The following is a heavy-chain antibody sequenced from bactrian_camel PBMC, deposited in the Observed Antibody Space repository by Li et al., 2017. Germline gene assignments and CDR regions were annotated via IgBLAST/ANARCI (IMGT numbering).Heavy chain of an antibody. CDR1: GYEFSTGC. V-gene: IGHV3S53*01. J-gene: IGHJ4*01. Sequence: HVQLVESGGGSAQPGGSLRLSCVASGYEFSTGCMGRFRQFPGKDRQVVAGLSGHGATMYVDSVKGRFTISKDNAQHILYLQMDSLKDEDTAVYYCAAGSSGAGYTFLRADAFPYWGQGTQVTVS. D-gene: IGHD2*01. CDR3: AAGSSGAGYTFLRADAFPY. CDR2: LSGHGAT.